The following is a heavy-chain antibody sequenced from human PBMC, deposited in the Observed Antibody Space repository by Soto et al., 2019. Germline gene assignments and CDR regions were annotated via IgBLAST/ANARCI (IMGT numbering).Heavy chain of an antibody. Sequence: GGSLRLSCAASGFTFSSYAMHWVRQAPGKGLEWVAVISYDGSNKYYADSVKGRFTISRDNSKNTLYLQMNSLRAEDTAVYYCARDVTGVGSKGYFEYWGQGTLVTVSS. CDR3: ARDVTGVGSKGYFEY. CDR1: GFTFSSYA. D-gene: IGHD6-13*01. CDR2: ISYDGSNK. J-gene: IGHJ4*02. V-gene: IGHV3-30-3*01.